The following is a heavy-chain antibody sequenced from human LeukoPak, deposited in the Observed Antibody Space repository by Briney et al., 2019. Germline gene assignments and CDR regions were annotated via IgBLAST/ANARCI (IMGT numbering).Heavy chain of an antibody. CDR1: GFTFSSYA. D-gene: IGHD4-17*01. Sequence: PGGSLRLSCAASGFTFSSYAMSWVRQAPGKGLEWVSAISGSGGSTYYADSVKGRFTISRDNSKNTLYLQMNSLRAEDTAVYYCAKDLSPTRTTVTAAFDIWGQGTMVTVSS. CDR3: AKDLSPTRTTVTAAFDI. V-gene: IGHV3-23*01. CDR2: ISGSGGST. J-gene: IGHJ3*02.